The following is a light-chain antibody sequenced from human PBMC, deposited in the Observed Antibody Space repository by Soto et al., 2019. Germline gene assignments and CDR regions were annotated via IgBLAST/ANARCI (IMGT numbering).Light chain of an antibody. CDR2: AAS. Sequence: IALTQYPGTLSLSPGDRATLSCRASQNLGSGYLAWYQQKPGQAPRILIYAASTRATGIPDRFSGSGSGTDYSLTISRLETEDFAVYYCQQYDTSPRTFGQGTKVDIK. CDR3: QQYDTSPRT. V-gene: IGKV3-20*01. J-gene: IGKJ1*01. CDR1: QNLGSGY.